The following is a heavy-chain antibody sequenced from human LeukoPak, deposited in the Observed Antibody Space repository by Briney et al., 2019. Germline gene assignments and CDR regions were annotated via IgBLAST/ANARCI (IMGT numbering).Heavy chain of an antibody. Sequence: PGGSLRLSCAASGFTFHNYAMNWLRQTPDRGLEWLAAISVDGSATNYADSVKGRFTISRGNSKDTLFLQMNSLRLEDSAVYYCARDFGYWGQGILVTVSS. V-gene: IGHV3-30*04. CDR2: ISVDGSAT. J-gene: IGHJ4*02. CDR3: ARDFGY. CDR1: GFTFHNYA.